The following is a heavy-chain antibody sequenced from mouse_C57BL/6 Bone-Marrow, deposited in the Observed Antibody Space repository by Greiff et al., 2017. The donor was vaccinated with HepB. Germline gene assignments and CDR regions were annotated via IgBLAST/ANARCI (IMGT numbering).Heavy chain of an antibody. D-gene: IGHD1-1*01. J-gene: IGHJ2*01. V-gene: IGHV1-64*01. CDR1: GYTFTSYW. CDR2: IHPNSSST. CDR3: ARESLVVDY. Sequence: VQLQQSGAELVKPGASVKLSCKASGYTFTSYWMHWVKQRPGQGLEWIGMIHPNSSSTNYNEKFKSKATLTVDKSSSTAYMQLSSLTSEDSAVYYCARESLVVDYWGQGTTLTVSS.